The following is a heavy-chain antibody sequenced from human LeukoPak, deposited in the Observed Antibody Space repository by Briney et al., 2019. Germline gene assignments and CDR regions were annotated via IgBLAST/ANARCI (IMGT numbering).Heavy chain of an antibody. D-gene: IGHD6-13*01. J-gene: IGHJ6*03. V-gene: IGHV3-20*04. CDR2: INWNGGST. Sequence: GGSLRLSCAASGFTFDDYGMSWVRQAPGRGLEWVSGINWNGGSTGYADSVKGRFTISRDNAKNSLYLQMNSLRAEDTALYYCARDSNQYSSNDYMDVWGKGTTVTVSS. CDR3: ARDSNQYSSNDYMDV. CDR1: GFTFDDYG.